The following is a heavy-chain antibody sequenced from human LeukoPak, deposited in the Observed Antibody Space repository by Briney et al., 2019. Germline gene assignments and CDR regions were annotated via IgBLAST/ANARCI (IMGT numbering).Heavy chain of an antibody. CDR3: ARAEGFGARNWIDP. Sequence: SETLSLTCTVSGGSISTSSFYWGWIRQPPGKGLEWIGSIYFSGTTYYNPSLKSRVTISVDTSQSQFSLKLTSVTAADTAVYYCARAEGFGARNWIDPWGQGTLVTVSS. J-gene: IGHJ5*02. CDR1: GGSISTSSFY. CDR2: IYFSGTT. D-gene: IGHD3-10*01. V-gene: IGHV4-39*07.